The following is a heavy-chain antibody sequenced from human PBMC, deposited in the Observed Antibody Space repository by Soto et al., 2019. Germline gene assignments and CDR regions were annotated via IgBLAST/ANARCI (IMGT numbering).Heavy chain of an antibody. CDR2: ISTYSGHT. CDR3: ARDDITAAVAGTFDS. CDR1: GYTFTNYG. J-gene: IGHJ4*02. V-gene: IGHV1-18*01. D-gene: IGHD6-19*01. Sequence: QVLLVQSGAEVKKPGASVKVSCKASGYTFTNYGVSWVRQAPGQGLEWMGWISTYSGHTQYAQNLQGRVTMTTDTSTTTAYMELRSLTSDDTAVYYCARDDITAAVAGTFDSWGQGTLVTVSS.